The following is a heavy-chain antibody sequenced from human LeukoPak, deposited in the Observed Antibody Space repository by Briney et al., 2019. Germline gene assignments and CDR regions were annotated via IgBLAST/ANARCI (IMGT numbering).Heavy chain of an antibody. CDR2: IYHSGST. CDR1: GYSISSSYY. CDR3: ARDRYYYDSSGPRGYYFDY. J-gene: IGHJ4*02. D-gene: IGHD3-22*01. Sequence: SETLSLTCAVSGYSISSSYYWGWIRQPPGKGLEWIGSIYHSGSTYYNPSLKSRVTISVDTSKNQFSLKLSSVTAADTAVYYCARDRYYYDSSGPRGYYFDYWGQGTLVTVSS. V-gene: IGHV4-38-2*02.